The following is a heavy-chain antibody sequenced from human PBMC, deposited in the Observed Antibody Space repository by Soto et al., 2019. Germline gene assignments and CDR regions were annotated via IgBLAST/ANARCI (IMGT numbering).Heavy chain of an antibody. CDR1: GYTFTNFC. J-gene: IGHJ4*02. CDR3: ARAGTPIDY. V-gene: IGHV1-18*01. Sequence: ASVKVSCKASGYTFTNFCISWVRQAPGQGLEWMGWISAYNGNTNYAQNFQGRVTMTTDTSTSTAYMELRSLRSDDTAVYYCARAGTPIDYWGQRTLVTVSS. D-gene: IGHD3-10*01. CDR2: ISAYNGNT.